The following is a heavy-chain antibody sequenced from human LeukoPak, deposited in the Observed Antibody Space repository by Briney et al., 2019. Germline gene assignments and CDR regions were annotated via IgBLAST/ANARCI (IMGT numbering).Heavy chain of an antibody. D-gene: IGHD1-26*01. V-gene: IGHV3-30*04. CDR2: ISYDGSNE. CDR3: AKGLRKLIVGSTEYYFDY. J-gene: IGHJ4*02. Sequence: GGSLRLSCAASGFTFSSYVMHWVRQAPGKGLEWVAIISYDGSNEYYADSVKGRFTISRDNSKNTLYLQMNSLRAEDTAVYYCAKGLRKLIVGSTEYYFDYWGQGTLVTVSS. CDR1: GFTFSSYV.